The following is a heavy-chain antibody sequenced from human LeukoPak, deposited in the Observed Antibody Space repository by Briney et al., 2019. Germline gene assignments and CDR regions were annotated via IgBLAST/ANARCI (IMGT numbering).Heavy chain of an antibody. CDR1: GGSFSGYY. CDR2: INHSGST. CDR3: ARVPRPYYDFWSGYYTYGWFDP. D-gene: IGHD3-3*01. Sequence: SETLSLTCAVYGGSFSGYYWSWIRQPPGKGLEWIGEINHSGSTNYNPSLKSRVTISVDTSKNQFSLKLSSVTAADTAVYYCARVPRPYYDFWSGYYTYGWFDPWGQGTLLTVSS. J-gene: IGHJ5*02. V-gene: IGHV4-34*01.